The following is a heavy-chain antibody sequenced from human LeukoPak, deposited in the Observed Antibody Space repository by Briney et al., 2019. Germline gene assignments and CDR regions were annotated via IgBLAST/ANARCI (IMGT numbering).Heavy chain of an antibody. CDR1: GVTFSSHW. CDR2: IKQDGSEK. CDR3: ARDGFGTGSN. J-gene: IGHJ4*02. D-gene: IGHD3-16*01. V-gene: IGHV3-7*03. Sequence: GGSLRLSCVVSGVTFSSHWMSWVRQAPGKGLEWVANIKQDGSEKYYVDSVRGRFTISRDNAKNSLYLQMNTLRADDTAVYYCARDGFGTGSNWGQGTLVTVSS.